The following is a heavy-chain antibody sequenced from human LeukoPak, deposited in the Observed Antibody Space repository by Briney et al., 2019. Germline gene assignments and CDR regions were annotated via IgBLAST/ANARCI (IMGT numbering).Heavy chain of an antibody. V-gene: IGHV5-51*01. J-gene: IGHJ4*02. CDR2: IYPGDSDT. D-gene: IGHD6-19*01. CDR3: ARGVAGTGLGY. Sequence: IGWVRPXPGKGLEWMGIIYPGDSDTRYSPSFQGQVTISADKSISTAYLQWSSLKASDTAMYYCARGVAGTGLGYWGQGTLVTASA.